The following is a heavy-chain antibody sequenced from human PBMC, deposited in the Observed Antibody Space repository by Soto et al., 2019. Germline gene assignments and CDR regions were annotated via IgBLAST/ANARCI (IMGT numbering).Heavy chain of an antibody. J-gene: IGHJ5*02. D-gene: IGHD1-1*01. CDR3: ARTYVPGIAGFDP. V-gene: IGHV3-74*01. CDR2: MSGDGKTI. Sequence: PGGSLRLSCAASGFTFSSYSMNWVRQVPGEGLVWVSRMSGDGKTISYADSVKGRFTISRDNAKNTLYLQMNSLRVEDTAVYYCARTYVPGIAGFDPWGQGTLVTVSS. CDR1: GFTFSSYS.